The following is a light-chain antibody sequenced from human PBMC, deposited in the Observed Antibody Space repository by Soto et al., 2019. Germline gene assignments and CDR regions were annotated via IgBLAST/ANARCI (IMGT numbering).Light chain of an antibody. CDR2: AAP. Sequence: DIQMTQSPSSLSASVGDRVTITCRASQSISSYLNWYQQKPGKAPKLLIYAAPSLQSGVPSRFSGSGSGTEFTLTISSLQPEDFATYYCQQSYSTPLSFGPGTKVDIK. CDR1: QSISSY. CDR3: QQSYSTPLS. V-gene: IGKV1-39*01. J-gene: IGKJ3*01.